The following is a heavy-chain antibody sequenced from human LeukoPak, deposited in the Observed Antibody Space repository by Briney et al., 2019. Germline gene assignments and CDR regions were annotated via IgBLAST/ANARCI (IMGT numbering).Heavy chain of an antibody. D-gene: IGHD2-15*01. CDR1: GFTFSTYG. J-gene: IGHJ2*01. CDR2: IRYGGSNK. V-gene: IGHV3-30*02. Sequence: PGGSLRLSCAASGFTFSTYGMHWVRQAPGKGLEWVAFIRYGGSNKYYADSVKGRFTISRDNSKNTLYLQMNSLTAEDTAVYYCAKGGIDCSGGSCYSQFFDLWGRGTLVTVSS. CDR3: AKGGIDCSGGSCYSQFFDL.